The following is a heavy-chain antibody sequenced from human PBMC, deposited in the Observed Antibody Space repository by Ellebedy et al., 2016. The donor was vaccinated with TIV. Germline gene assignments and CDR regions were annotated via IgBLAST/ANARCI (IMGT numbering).Heavy chain of an antibody. CDR3: ARLRSNSSSGPFDY. J-gene: IGHJ4*02. CDR2: IDWDDDK. Sequence: SGPTLVXPTQTLTLTCTFSGFSLSTSGMCVSWIRQPPGMALEWLALIDWDDDKYYTPTLRTRLTISKGSSENQVVLTMTNMDPVDSATYYCARLRSNSSSGPFDYWGQGTLVTVSS. D-gene: IGHD6-6*01. V-gene: IGHV2-70*01. CDR1: GFSLSTSGMC.